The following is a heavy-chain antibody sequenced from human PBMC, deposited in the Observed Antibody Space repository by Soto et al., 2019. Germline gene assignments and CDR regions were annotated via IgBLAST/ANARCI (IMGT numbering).Heavy chain of an antibody. V-gene: IGHV1-18*01. J-gene: IGHJ4*02. CDR1: GYSFTNYG. D-gene: IGHD3-16*01. CDR2: ISGYNGNT. Sequence: QVQLVQSGAEVKNPGASVKVSCKASGYSFTNYGVGWVRQAPGQGLEWMGWISGYNGNTNYPEKVEGRVTLTTDTATSTAYMEMRRLSLDDTAVDYCAREMAGLGGEYDYWGQGTLVTVSS. CDR3: AREMAGLGGEYDY.